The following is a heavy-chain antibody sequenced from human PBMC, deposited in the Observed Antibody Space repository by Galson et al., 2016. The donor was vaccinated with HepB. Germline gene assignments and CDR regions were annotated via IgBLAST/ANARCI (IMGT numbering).Heavy chain of an antibody. J-gene: IGHJ6*03. CDR1: GGSINSGSYS. D-gene: IGHD1-26*01. Sequence: TLSLTCAVSGGSINSGSYSWIRQSPGKGLEWIGYIYHGGTTYYNPSLKGRLTISVDTSKNPSSLNLMSVTASDTAVHYCARAGAGGDYHYMDVWGKGTTVTVSS. V-gene: IGHV4-30-2*06. CDR2: IYHGGTT. CDR3: ARAGAGGDYHYMDV.